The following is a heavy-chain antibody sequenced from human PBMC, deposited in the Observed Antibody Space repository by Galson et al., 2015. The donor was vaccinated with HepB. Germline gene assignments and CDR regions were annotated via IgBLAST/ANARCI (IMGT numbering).Heavy chain of an antibody. CDR3: ARDPNYSGWFGFDH. J-gene: IGHJ4*02. CDR2: TYYRSQWYF. V-gene: IGHV6-1*01. D-gene: IGHD6-19*01. CDR1: GDSVSTDSGA. Sequence: CAISGDSVSTDSGAWNWIRQSPSRGLEWLGRTYYRSQWYFDYPVSEKSRITINPDTSKNKFSLHLNSVTPEDTAVYYCARDPNYSGWFGFDHWGQGIRVTVSA.